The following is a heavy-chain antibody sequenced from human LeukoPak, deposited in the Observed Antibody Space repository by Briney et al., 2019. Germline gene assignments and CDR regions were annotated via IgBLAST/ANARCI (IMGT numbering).Heavy chain of an antibody. CDR1: GFVFTNYA. CDR2: ISISGGRT. V-gene: IGHV3-23*01. CDR3: ARDRYYYDLESI. Sequence: GGSLRLSCAASGFVFTNYAMSWVRQAPGKGLEWVSGISISGGRTYYADSVKGRFTISRDNAKNSLYLQMNSLRAEDTAVYYCARDRYYYDLESIWGQGTMVTVSS. J-gene: IGHJ3*02. D-gene: IGHD3-22*01.